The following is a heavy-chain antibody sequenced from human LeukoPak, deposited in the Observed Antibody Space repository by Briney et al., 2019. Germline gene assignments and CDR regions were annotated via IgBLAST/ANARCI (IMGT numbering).Heavy chain of an antibody. D-gene: IGHD3-22*01. CDR2: MNPKSGNT. CDR3: ARLLRSSGYYLASRENWFDP. Sequence: ASVNVSCKASGYTFTSYDINWVRQATGQGLEWMGWMNPKSGNTGYAQKFQGRVTMTRNTSISTAYMELSSLRSEDTAVYYCARLLRSSGYYLASRENWFDPWGQGTLVTVSS. V-gene: IGHV1-8*01. CDR1: GYTFTSYD. J-gene: IGHJ5*02.